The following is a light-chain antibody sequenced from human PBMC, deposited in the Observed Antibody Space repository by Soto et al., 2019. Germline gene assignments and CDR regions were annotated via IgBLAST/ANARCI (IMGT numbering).Light chain of an antibody. J-gene: IGKJ1*01. V-gene: IGKV3-20*01. Sequence: EFVLTQSPGTLSLSPGERATLSCRASQTVRNNYLAWYQQKPGQAPRLLIYDASSRATGIPDGFSGGGSGTDFTLTISRLEPEDFAVYYCQQYGTSPSTFGQGTKVDIK. CDR3: QQYGTSPST. CDR2: DAS. CDR1: QTVRNNY.